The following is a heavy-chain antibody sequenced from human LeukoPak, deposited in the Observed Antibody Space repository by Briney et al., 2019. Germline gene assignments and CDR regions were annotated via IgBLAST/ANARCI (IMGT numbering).Heavy chain of an antibody. V-gene: IGHV3-30*02. Sequence: GGSLRLSCAASGFSFSSYGMHWLRQAPGKGLEWVAFIRNDGSNTYYADSVKGRFTISRDNSKNTLYLQMSSLRPEDTAVYYCAKDREIYGSGTYNWFDPWGQGTLVTVSS. CDR2: IRNDGSNT. J-gene: IGHJ5*02. D-gene: IGHD3-10*01. CDR3: AKDREIYGSGTYNWFDP. CDR1: GFSFSSYG.